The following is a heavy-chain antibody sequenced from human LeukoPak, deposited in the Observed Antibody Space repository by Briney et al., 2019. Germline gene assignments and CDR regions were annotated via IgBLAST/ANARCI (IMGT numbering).Heavy chain of an antibody. CDR3: AKDVSYDSSGYYVN. CDR1: GFTFDDYA. Sequence: GRSLRLSCAASGFTFDDYAMHWVRQAPGKGLEWVSGISWNSGSMGYADSVKGRFTISRDNAKNSLYLQMNSLRAEDTALYYCAKDVSYDSSGYYVNWGQGTLVTVSS. V-gene: IGHV3-9*01. J-gene: IGHJ4*02. D-gene: IGHD3-22*01. CDR2: ISWNSGSM.